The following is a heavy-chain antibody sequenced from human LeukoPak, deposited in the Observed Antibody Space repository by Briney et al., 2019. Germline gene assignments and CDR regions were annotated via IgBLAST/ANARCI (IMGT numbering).Heavy chain of an antibody. J-gene: IGHJ5*02. CDR2: INHSGST. V-gene: IGHV4-34*01. CDR1: GGSFSGYY. Sequence: SETLSLTCAVYGGSFSGYYWSWIRQPPGKGLEWIGEINHSGSTNYNPSLKSRVTISVDTSKNQFSLKLSSVTAADTAVYYCARHLPVRGAPDVDWFDPWGQGTLVTVSS. D-gene: IGHD3-10*02. CDR3: ARHLPVRGAPDVDWFDP.